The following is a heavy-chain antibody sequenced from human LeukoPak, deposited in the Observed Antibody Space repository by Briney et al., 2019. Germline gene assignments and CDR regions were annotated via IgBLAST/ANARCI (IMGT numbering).Heavy chain of an antibody. CDR1: GFSLSASGVG. CDR3: AHMSTMVRGVTYYFNY. V-gene: IGHV2-5*02. D-gene: IGHD3-10*01. J-gene: IGHJ4*02. CDR2: IYWDDDK. Sequence: SGPTLVNPTQTLTLTCTFSGFSLSASGVGEGWIRQPPVKALEWLALIYWDDDKRYSPSLKSRLTITKDTSKNQVVLTMTNMDPVDTATYYCAHMSTMVRGVTYYFNYWGQGTLVTVSS.